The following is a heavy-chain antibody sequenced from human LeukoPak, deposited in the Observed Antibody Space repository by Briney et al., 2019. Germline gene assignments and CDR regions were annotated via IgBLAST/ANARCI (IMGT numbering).Heavy chain of an antibody. V-gene: IGHV5-51*01. Sequence: GESLKISCKGSGYSFTSYWIGWVRQMPGKGLEGMGIIYPGDSDTRYSPSFQGQVTISADKSISTAYLQWSSLKASDTAMYYCARQPKIRYFDWLFPFYFDYWGQGTLVTVSS. D-gene: IGHD3-9*01. J-gene: IGHJ4*02. CDR3: ARQPKIRYFDWLFPFYFDY. CDR1: GYSFTSYW. CDR2: IYPGDSDT.